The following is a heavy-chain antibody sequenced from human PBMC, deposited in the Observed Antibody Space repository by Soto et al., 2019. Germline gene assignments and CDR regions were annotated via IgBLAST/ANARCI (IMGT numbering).Heavy chain of an antibody. D-gene: IGHD5-18*01. Sequence: PSETLSLTCAVYGGSFSGYYWSWIRQPPGKGLEWIGEINHSGSINYNPSLKSRVTISVDTSKNQFSLKLSSVTAADTAVYYCARGGRGDVDTAIWGPDYWGQGTLVTVSS. CDR1: GGSFSGYY. V-gene: IGHV4-34*01. CDR3: ARGGRGDVDTAIWGPDY. J-gene: IGHJ4*02. CDR2: INHSGSI.